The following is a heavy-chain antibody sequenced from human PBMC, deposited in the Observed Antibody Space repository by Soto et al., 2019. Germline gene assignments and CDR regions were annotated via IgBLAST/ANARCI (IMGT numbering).Heavy chain of an antibody. CDR3: ARGVVYCSSTSCPPGGDYYYGMDV. V-gene: IGHV1-69*13. CDR1: GGTFSSYA. Sequence: ASVKVSCKASGGTFSSYAISWVRQAPGQGLEWMGGIIPIFGTANYAQKFQGRVTITADESTSTAYMELSSLRSEDTAVYYCARGVVYCSSTSCPPGGDYYYGMDVWGQGTTVTVS. CDR2: IIPIFGTA. D-gene: IGHD2-2*01. J-gene: IGHJ6*02.